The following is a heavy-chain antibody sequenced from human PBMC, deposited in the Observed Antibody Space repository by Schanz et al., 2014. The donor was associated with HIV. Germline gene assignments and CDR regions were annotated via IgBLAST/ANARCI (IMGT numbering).Heavy chain of an antibody. D-gene: IGHD2-2*01. CDR2: IIPVFGTT. CDR3: ARTVVPAKREYAMDV. Sequence: QGQLVQSGAEVKKPGSSVKVSCKASGDTFSSYAISWVRQAPGQGLEWMGGIIPVFGTTNYAQKFQGRVTITADKSTTTSYMELSSLRSEDTAVYYCARTVVPAKREYAMDVWGQGTTVSVSS. V-gene: IGHV1-69*06. CDR1: GDTFSSYA. J-gene: IGHJ6*02.